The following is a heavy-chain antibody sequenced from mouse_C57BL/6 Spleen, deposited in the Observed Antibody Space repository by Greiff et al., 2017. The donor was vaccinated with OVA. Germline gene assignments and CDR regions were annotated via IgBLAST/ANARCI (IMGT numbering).Heavy chain of an antibody. CDR3: AKNTYDYDEYYFDY. CDR2: IWSGGST. J-gene: IGHJ2*01. CDR1: GFSLTSYG. D-gene: IGHD2-4*01. Sequence: VQLVESGPGLVQPSQSLSITCTVSGFSLTSYGVHWVRQPPGKGLEWLGVIWSGGSTDYNAAFISRLSISKDNSKSQVFFKMNSLQADDTAIYYCAKNTYDYDEYYFDYWGQGTTLTVSS. V-gene: IGHV2-4*01.